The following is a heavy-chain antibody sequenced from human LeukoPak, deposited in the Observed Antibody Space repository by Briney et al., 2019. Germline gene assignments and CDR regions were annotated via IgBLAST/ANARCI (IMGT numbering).Heavy chain of an antibody. CDR2: ISGSGVTT. Sequence: GGSLRLSCVASGFTFYSHVMSWVRRAPGMGLEWVSAISGSGVTTFYADSMKGRFTISRDNSKNTLYLQMNSLRAEDTAVYYCAKGGRILLKNFGLDVWGQGTTVTVSS. J-gene: IGHJ6*02. V-gene: IGHV3-23*01. CDR1: GFTFYSHV. CDR3: AKGGRILLKNFGLDV. D-gene: IGHD2/OR15-2a*01.